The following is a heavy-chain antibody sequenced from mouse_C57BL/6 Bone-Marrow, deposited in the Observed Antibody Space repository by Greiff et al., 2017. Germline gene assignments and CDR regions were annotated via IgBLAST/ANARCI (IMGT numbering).Heavy chain of an antibody. Sequence: QVQLLQSGPELVRPGHSVYVSCKASGYSFTNYLIEWVKQRPGQGLEWMGVINIGSGGTNDNEKFKDNATLTTDNSSSNSYLQFSSLTSEDSAVYFCARVIYCDYDDCYFWCQGTTLTVSS. CDR1: GYSFTNYL. D-gene: IGHD2-4*01. CDR2: INIGSGGT. V-gene: IGHV1-54*01. CDR3: ARVIYCDYDDCYF. J-gene: IGHJ2*01.